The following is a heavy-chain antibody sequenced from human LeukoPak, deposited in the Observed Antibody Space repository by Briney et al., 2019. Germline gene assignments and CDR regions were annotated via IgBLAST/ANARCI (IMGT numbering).Heavy chain of an antibody. CDR3: ARQFLVGSTFHAFDL. CDR2: VDSSGNT. J-gene: IGHJ3*01. CDR1: VVSMNGYY. V-gene: IGHV4-4*07. D-gene: IGHD1-26*01. Sequence: PSETLSLTCSVSVVSMNGYYWSWLRQSAGNRLEWIGHVDSSGNTNYNPSLESRVTMSVDTSKKQFSLKLTSVTAADMAVYFCARQFLVGSTFHAFDLWGQGTRVTVSS.